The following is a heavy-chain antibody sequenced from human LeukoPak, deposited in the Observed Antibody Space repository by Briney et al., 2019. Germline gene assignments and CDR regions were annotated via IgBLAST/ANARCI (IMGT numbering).Heavy chain of an antibody. CDR2: IYSCGST. D-gene: IGHD2-2*02. CDR3: ARVLSPGYCSSTSCYNSYYYGMDV. J-gene: IGHJ6*04. V-gene: IGHV3-53*01. Sequence: GGSLRLSCAASGFTVSSNYMSWVRQAPGKGLEWVSVIYSCGSTYYGDSVKGRFNISRDNSKNTLYLQMNSLRAEDTDVYYCARVLSPGYCSSTSCYNSYYYGMDVWGKGTTVTVSS. CDR1: GFTVSSNY.